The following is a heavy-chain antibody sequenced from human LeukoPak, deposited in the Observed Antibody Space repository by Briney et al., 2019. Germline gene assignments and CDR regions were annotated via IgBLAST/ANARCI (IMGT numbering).Heavy chain of an antibody. D-gene: IGHD6-6*01. V-gene: IGHV3-11*01. J-gene: IGHJ5*02. CDR3: ARQSSSSVGWFDP. CDR2: ISSSGSTI. Sequence: GGSLRLSCAASGFTFSDYYMSWIRQAPGKGLEWVSYISSSGSTIYYADSVKGRFTISRDNAKNSLYLQMNSLRAEDTAMYYCARQSSSSVGWFDPWGQGTLVTVSS. CDR1: GFTFSDYY.